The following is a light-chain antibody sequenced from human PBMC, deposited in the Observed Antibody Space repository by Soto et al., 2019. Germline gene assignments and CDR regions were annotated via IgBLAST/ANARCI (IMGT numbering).Light chain of an antibody. J-gene: IGKJ4*01. Sequence: EIVMTQSPATLSVSPGERATLSCRASQSVSSNLAWYQQKPGQAPSLLIYGASSRATGIPDRFSGSGSWADFTLTISRLEPEDFAVYYCQQYGSSITFGGGTKVDI. V-gene: IGKV3-20*01. CDR1: QSVSSN. CDR2: GAS. CDR3: QQYGSSIT.